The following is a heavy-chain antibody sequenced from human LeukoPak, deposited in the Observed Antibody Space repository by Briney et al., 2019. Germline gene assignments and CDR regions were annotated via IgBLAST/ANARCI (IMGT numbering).Heavy chain of an antibody. D-gene: IGHD4-17*01. Sequence: ASVKVSCKASGFTFTSSAVQWVRQARGQRLEWIGRIVVGSGNTNYAQKFQERVTITRDMSTSTAYMELSSLGSEDTAVYYCAADKNFGEVGYWGQGTLVTVSS. CDR3: AADKNFGEVGY. J-gene: IGHJ4*02. CDR2: IVVGSGNT. V-gene: IGHV1-58*01. CDR1: GFTFTSSA.